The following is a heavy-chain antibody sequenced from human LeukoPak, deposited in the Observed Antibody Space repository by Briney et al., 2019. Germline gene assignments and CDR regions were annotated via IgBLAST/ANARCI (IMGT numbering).Heavy chain of an antibody. CDR3: ARGDYSSSSGGYYYYYMDV. CDR1: GGSISSYY. D-gene: IGHD6-6*01. J-gene: IGHJ6*03. CDR2: IYYSGST. Sequence: SSETLSLTCTVSGGSISSYYWSWIRQPPGKGLEWIGYIYYSGSTNYNPSLKSRVTISVDTSKNQFSLKLSSVTAADTAVYYCARGDYSSSSGGYYYYYMDVWGKGTTVIVSS. V-gene: IGHV4-59*01.